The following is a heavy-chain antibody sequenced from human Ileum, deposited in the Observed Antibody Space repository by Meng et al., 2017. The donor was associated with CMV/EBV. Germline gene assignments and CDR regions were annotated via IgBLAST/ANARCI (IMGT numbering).Heavy chain of an antibody. CDR1: GGSIRNYY. Sequence: QVQLQESGPGLVKPSETLSLTCTVSGGSIRNYYWSWIRQPAGKGLEWIGRIYTGGSPNYNPSLYSRVTMSLDTSKNQFSLKLNSVTAADTAVYYCAGLNYYDSREFDYWGQGTLVTVSS. V-gene: IGHV4-4*07. J-gene: IGHJ4*02. CDR3: AGLNYYDSREFDY. CDR2: IYTGGSP. D-gene: IGHD3-22*01.